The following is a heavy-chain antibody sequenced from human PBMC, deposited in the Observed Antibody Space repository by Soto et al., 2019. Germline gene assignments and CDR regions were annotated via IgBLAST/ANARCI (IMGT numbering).Heavy chain of an antibody. Sequence: GGALRLSCAASGFTFSSCEMNWVRQAPGKGLEWVSYISNTGNTIFYADSVRGRFTISRDNAKKSLFLQMSSLRAEDTAVYYCATGLRGYSYGPEYWGQATLVTVSS. J-gene: IGHJ4*02. CDR3: ATGLRGYSYGPEY. V-gene: IGHV3-48*03. CDR2: ISNTGNTI. CDR1: GFTFSSCE. D-gene: IGHD2-15*01.